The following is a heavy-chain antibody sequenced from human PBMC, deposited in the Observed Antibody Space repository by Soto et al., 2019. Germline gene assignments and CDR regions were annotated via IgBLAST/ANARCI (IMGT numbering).Heavy chain of an antibody. J-gene: IGHJ6*02. CDR1: VVTFSSSA. D-gene: IGHD6-6*01. Sequence: GASSNVSCKDHVVTFSSSATSWVGQAPVQRREWMGGIIPIFGTANYAQKFQGRVTITADESTSTADMELSSLRSEDTAVYYCAREGGRGSSSHYYYYAMDVWGQGTTVTVSS. V-gene: IGHV1-69*13. CDR3: AREGGRGSSSHYYYYAMDV. CDR2: IIPIFGTA.